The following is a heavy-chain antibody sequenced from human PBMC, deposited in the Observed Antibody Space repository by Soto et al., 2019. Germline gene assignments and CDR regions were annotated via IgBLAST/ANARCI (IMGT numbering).Heavy chain of an antibody. V-gene: IGHV3-23*01. CDR1: GFTFSSYA. CDR2: ISGSGGST. J-gene: IGHJ6*02. Sequence: GESLKISCAASGFTFSSYAMSWVRQAPGKGLEWVSAISGSGGSTYYADSVKGRFTISRDNSKNTLYLQMNSLRAEDTAVYYCAMSAVAGKLEYYYGMDVWGQGTTVTVSS. D-gene: IGHD6-19*01. CDR3: AMSAVAGKLEYYYGMDV.